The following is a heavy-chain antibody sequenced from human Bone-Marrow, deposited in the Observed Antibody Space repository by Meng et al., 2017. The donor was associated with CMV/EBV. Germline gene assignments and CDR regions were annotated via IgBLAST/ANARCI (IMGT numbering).Heavy chain of an antibody. D-gene: IGHD2-2*01. CDR2: INPSGGST. J-gene: IGHJ6*02. CDR3: ARSEYCSSTSCYTPRLSYYYYGMDV. CDR1: GYTFTSYY. Sequence: ASVKVSCKASGYTFTSYYMHWVRQAPGQGLEWMGIINPSGGSTSYAQKFQGRVTITTDESTSTAYMELSSLRSEDTAVYYCARSEYCSSTSCYTPRLSYYYYGMDVWGQGTTVTVSS. V-gene: IGHV1-46*01.